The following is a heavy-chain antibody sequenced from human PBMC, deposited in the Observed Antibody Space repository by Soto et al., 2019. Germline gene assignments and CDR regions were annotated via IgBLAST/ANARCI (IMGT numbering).Heavy chain of an antibody. CDR3: ARDAWSTTTSFNWFDP. D-gene: IGHD4-17*01. CDR1: GYTFTSYG. V-gene: IGHV1-18*04. Sequence: GASVKVSCKASGYTFTSYGISWVRQAPGQGLEWMGWISAYNGNTNYAQKLQGRVTMTTDTSTSTAYMERRSLRSDDTAVYYCARDAWSTTTSFNWFDPWGQGTLVTVS. J-gene: IGHJ5*02. CDR2: ISAYNGNT.